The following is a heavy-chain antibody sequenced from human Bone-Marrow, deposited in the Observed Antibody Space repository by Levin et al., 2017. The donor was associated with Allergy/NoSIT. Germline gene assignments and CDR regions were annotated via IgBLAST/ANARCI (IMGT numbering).Heavy chain of an antibody. CDR2: IHPRDSDT. D-gene: IGHD4-17*01. V-gene: IGHV5-51*01. CDR3: ARLGSPSMTTVTKPFEY. J-gene: IGHJ4*02. CDR1: GYSFTSYW. Sequence: NRGESLKISCKGSGYSFTSYWIGWVRQMPGKGLEWMGIIHPRDSDTRYSPSFQGQVTMSADKSISTAFLQWSSLQAADTAMYYCARLGSPSMTTVTKPFEYWGQGTLVTVSS.